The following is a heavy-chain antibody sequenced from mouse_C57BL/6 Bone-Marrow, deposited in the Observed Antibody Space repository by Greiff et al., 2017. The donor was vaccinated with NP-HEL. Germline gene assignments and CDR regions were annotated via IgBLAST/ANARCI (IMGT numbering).Heavy chain of an antibody. CDR1: GFTFSDYY. V-gene: IGHV5-16*01. Sequence: DVMLVEPEGGLVQPGSSMKLSCTASGFTFSDYYMAWVRQVPEKGLEWVANINYDGSSTYYLDSLKSRFIISRDNAKNILYLQMSSLKSEDTATYYWARVTDYYGNFGWFAYWGQGTLVTVSA. D-gene: IGHD2-1*01. CDR2: INYDGSST. CDR3: ARVTDYYGNFGWFAY. J-gene: IGHJ3*01.